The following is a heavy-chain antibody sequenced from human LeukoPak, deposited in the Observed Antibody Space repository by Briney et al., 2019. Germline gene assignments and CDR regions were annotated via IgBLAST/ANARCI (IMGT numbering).Heavy chain of an antibody. CDR2: ISTYNGNT. V-gene: IGHV1-18*04. Sequence: GASVKVSCKASGYTFTGYYMHWVRQAPGQGREWMGWISTYNGNTNYAQKLQGRVTMTTDTSTSTAYMELRSLRSDDTAVYYCARVDEDGFDYWGQGTLVTVSS. CDR3: ARVDEDGFDY. CDR1: GYTFTGYY. J-gene: IGHJ4*02.